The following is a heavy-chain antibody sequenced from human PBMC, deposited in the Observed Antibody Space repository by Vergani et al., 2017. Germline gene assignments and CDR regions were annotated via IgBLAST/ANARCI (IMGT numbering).Heavy chain of an antibody. D-gene: IGHD2-15*01. V-gene: IGHV1-18*04. CDR2: ISAYNGNT. CDR3: ARDLAVVAALSFGY. CDR1: GYTFTSYY. J-gene: IGHJ4*02. Sequence: QVQLVQSGAEVKKPGASVKVSCKASGYTFTSYYMHWVRQAPGQGLEWMGWISAYNGNTNYAQKLQGRVTMTTDTSTSTAYMELRSLRSDDTAVYYCARDLAVVAALSFGYWGQGTLVTVSS.